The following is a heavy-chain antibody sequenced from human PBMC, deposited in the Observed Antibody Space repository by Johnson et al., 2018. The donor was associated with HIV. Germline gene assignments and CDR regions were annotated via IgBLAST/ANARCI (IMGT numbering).Heavy chain of an antibody. D-gene: IGHD6-19*01. CDR2: INWNGGNT. V-gene: IGHV3-20*04. CDR3: ARGGVGGWDHDTFDI. CDR1: GFTFDDYD. Sequence: QLVESGGGVVRPGGSLRLSCAASGFTFDDYDMSWVRQAPGKGLEWVSGINWNGGNTGYGDSVKGRFTVSRDNAKNSLSLQMNSLRAEDTALYYCARGGVGGWDHDTFDIWGQGTMVTVSS. J-gene: IGHJ3*02.